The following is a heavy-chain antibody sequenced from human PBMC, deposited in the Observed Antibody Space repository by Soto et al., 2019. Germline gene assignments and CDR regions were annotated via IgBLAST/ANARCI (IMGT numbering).Heavy chain of an antibody. Sequence: SVKVSCKASGGTFSSYTISWVRQAPGQGLEWMGRIIPILGIANYAQKFQGRVTITADKSTSTAYMELSSLRSEDTAVYYCARDSFQGYCSSTSCPPGYYMDVWGKGTTVTVSS. CDR1: GGTFSSYT. CDR3: ARDSFQGYCSSTSCPPGYYMDV. J-gene: IGHJ6*03. V-gene: IGHV1-69*04. CDR2: IIPILGIA. D-gene: IGHD2-2*01.